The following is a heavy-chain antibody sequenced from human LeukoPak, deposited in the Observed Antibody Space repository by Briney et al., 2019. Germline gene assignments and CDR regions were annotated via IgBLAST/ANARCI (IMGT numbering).Heavy chain of an antibody. V-gene: IGHV4-30-4*07. CDR1: GGSISSGGYS. J-gene: IGHJ2*01. Sequence: SQTLSLTCAVSGGSISSGGYSWSWIRQPPGKGLEWIGYTYYSGSTYYNPSLKSRVTISVDTSKNQFSLKLSSVTAADTAVYYCARDLGGSYCSGGSCSSFDLWGRGTLVTVSS. D-gene: IGHD2-15*01. CDR2: TYYSGST. CDR3: ARDLGGSYCSGGSCSSFDL.